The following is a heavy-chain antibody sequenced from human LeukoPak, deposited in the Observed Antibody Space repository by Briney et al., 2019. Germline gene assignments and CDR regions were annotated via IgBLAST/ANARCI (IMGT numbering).Heavy chain of an antibody. D-gene: IGHD2-2*01. CDR2: IIPIFGTA. V-gene: IGHV1-69*13. CDR3: ARLYCSSTSCYHDAFDI. J-gene: IGHJ3*02. Sequence: SVKVSCKASGGTFSSYAISWVRQAPGQGLEWMGGIIPIFGTANYAQKFQGRVTITADESTSTAYMELSSLRSEDTAVYYCARLYCSSTSCYHDAFDIWGQGTMVTVSS. CDR1: GGTFSSYA.